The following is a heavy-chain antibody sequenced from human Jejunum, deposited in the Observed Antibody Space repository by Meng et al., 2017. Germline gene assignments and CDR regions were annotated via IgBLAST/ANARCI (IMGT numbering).Heavy chain of an antibody. CDR2: IYHSGST. Sequence: QVQLQESGPGLVKPSQTLSLTCTVSGGSISGGDYYWCWIRQPPGKGLEWIGYIYHSGSTDYNPSLKSRVTISVDTSKNQFSLKLSSVTAADTAVYYCARGHQVDPWGPGTLVTVSS. D-gene: IGHD2-2*01. CDR1: GGSISGGDYY. CDR3: ARGHQVDP. V-gene: IGHV4-30-4*01. J-gene: IGHJ5*02.